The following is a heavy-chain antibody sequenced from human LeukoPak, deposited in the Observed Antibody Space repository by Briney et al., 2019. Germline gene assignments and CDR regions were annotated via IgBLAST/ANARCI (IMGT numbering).Heavy chain of an antibody. CDR2: ISSSSSYI. Sequence: GGSLRLSCAASGFTFSVCRMNWVRQAPGKGLEWVSSISSSSSYIYYADSVKGRFTISRDNAKNSLYLQMNSLRAEDTAVYYCASLVAPALSTGPPFDYWGQGTLVTVSS. V-gene: IGHV3-21*01. D-gene: IGHD2-2*01. J-gene: IGHJ4*02. CDR1: GFTFSVCR. CDR3: ASLVAPALSTGPPFDY.